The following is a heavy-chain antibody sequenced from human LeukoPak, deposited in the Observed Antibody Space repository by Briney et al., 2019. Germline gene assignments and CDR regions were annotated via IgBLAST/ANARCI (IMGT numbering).Heavy chain of an antibody. D-gene: IGHD6-6*01. J-gene: IGHJ4*02. Sequence: GESLKISCKTSGYSFTSYWIGWVRQMPGKGLEWMGIIYPGDSDTRYSPSFQGQVTISADKSINTAYLQWTSLKASDTAMYYCESPGSSSSEPFDDWGQGTLVTVSS. CDR1: GYSFTSYW. V-gene: IGHV5-51*01. CDR3: ESPGSSSSEPFDD. CDR2: IYPGDSDT.